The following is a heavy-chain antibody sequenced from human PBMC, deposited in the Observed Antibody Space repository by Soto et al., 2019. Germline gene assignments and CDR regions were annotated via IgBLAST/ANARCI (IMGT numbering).Heavy chain of an antibody. Sequence: PGGSLRLSCAISGFSVSSNYLSWVRQAPGKGLEWVAVISYDGSNKYYADSVKGRFTISRDNSKNTLYLQMNSLRAEDTAVYYCARDGGSYRSYYYYYGMDVWGQGTTVTVSS. J-gene: IGHJ6*02. CDR3: ARDGGSYRSYYYYYGMDV. CDR1: GFSVSSNY. D-gene: IGHD1-26*01. CDR2: ISYDGSNK. V-gene: IGHV3-30-3*01.